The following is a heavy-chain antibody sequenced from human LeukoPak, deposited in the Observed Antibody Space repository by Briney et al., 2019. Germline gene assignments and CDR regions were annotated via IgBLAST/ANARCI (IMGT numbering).Heavy chain of an antibody. Sequence: GGSLRLSCVASEFTFSNYAMNWVRQAPGKGLEWVSTISSGGGDTYIADSVKGRFTISRDNSKYTLYLQMNRLRADDTAVYYCAKAEGATLYYYGVDVWGQGTTVTVSS. J-gene: IGHJ6*02. CDR1: EFTFSNYA. CDR2: ISSGGGDT. CDR3: AKAEGATLYYYGVDV. V-gene: IGHV3-23*01.